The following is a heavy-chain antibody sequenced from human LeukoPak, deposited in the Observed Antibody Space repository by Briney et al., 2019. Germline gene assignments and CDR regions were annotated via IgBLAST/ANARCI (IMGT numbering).Heavy chain of an antibody. D-gene: IGHD5-18*01. CDR3: ARDRGYSDGSSDI. CDR2: INAGNGNT. Sequence: GSVKVSCKASGYTFTSYYMHWVRQAPGQRLEWMGWINAGNGNTKFSQKFQGRVTITRDTSASTAYMQLSSLRSEDTAVYYCARDRGYSDGSSDIWGQGTMDTVSS. V-gene: IGHV1-3*01. J-gene: IGHJ3*02. CDR1: GYTFTSYY.